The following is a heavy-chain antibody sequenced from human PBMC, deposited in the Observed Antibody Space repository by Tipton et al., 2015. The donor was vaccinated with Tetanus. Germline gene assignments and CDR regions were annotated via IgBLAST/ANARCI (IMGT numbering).Heavy chain of an antibody. D-gene: IGHD2-15*01. CDR2: SWYDGTDK. CDR3: VREADCSGGSCFSGDFDN. CDR1: GFIFSSYG. V-gene: IGHV3-33*01. Sequence: SLRLSCAASGFIFSSYGIHWVRQAPGKGLEWVAVSWYDGTDKYYADSVKGRFTISRDNSKNILYLQMNSLRAEDTAVYYCVREADCSGGSCFSGDFDNWGQGTQVTVSS. J-gene: IGHJ4*02.